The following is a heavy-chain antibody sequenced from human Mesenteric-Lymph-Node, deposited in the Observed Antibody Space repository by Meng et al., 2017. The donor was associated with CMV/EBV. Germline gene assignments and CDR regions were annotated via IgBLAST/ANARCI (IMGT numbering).Heavy chain of an antibody. CDR1: GGYVSGYY. CDR2: INHSGST. Sequence: VYGGYVSGYYWSWIRQPPGKGLEWIGEINHSGSTNYNPSLKSRVTISVDTSKNQFSLKLSSVTAADTAVYYCARGGAYNFGFGLDLWGQGTLVTVSS. D-gene: IGHD3-10*01. J-gene: IGHJ5*02. CDR3: ARGGAYNFGFGLDL. V-gene: IGHV4-34*01.